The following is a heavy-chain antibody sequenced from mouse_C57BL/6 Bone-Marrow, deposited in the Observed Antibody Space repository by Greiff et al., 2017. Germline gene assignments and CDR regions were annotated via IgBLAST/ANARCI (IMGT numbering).Heavy chain of an antibody. J-gene: IGHJ4*01. CDR2: INPYNGGT. CDR3: ARATGFRAMDY. V-gene: IGHV1-19*01. CDR1: GYTFTDYY. Sequence: EVQLQQSGPVLVKPGASVKMSCKASGYTFTDYYMNWVKQSHGKSLEWIGVINPYNGGTSYNQKFKGKATLTVDKSSSTAYMELNSLTSEYSAVYYCARATGFRAMDYWGQGTSVTVSS. D-gene: IGHD1-2*01.